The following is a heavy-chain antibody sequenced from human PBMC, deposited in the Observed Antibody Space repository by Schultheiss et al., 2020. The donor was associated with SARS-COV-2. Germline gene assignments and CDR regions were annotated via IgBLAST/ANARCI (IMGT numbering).Heavy chain of an antibody. CDR1: GFTFGDYA. D-gene: IGHD3-3*01. J-gene: IGHJ6*03. Sequence: GGSLRLSCTASGFTFGDYAMSWFRQAPGKGLEWVGFIRSKAYGGTTEYAASVKGRFTISRDNSKNTLYLQMNSLRAEDTAVYYCAKAGNYDFWSGSPLYYYYYMDVWGKGTTVTVSS. CDR3: AKAGNYDFWSGSPLYYYYYMDV. CDR2: IRSKAYGGTT. V-gene: IGHV3-49*03.